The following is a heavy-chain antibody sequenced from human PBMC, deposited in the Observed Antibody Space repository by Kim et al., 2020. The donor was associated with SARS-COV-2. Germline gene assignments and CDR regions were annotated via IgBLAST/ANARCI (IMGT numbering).Heavy chain of an antibody. V-gene: IGHV1-18*01. D-gene: IGHD3-16*01. J-gene: IGHJ5*02. CDR3: ARDHYVITLGGGWFDP. Sequence: KVQGRVTMTTDTSTSTAYMELRSLRSDDTAVYYCARDHYVITLGGGWFDPWGQGTLVTVSS.